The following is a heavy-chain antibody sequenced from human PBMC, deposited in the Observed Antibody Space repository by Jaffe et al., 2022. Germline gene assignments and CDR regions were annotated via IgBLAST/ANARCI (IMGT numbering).Heavy chain of an antibody. J-gene: IGHJ3*02. CDR2: IYHSGST. CDR3: ARHVLVVRGVIIRREMTNDAFDI. D-gene: IGHD3-10*01. Sequence: QVQLQESGPGLVKPSETLSLTCAVSGYSISSGYYWGWIRQPPGKGLEWIGSIYHSGSTYYNPSLKSRVTISVDTSKNQFSLKLSSVTAADTAVYYCARHVLVVRGVIIRREMTNDAFDIWGQGTMVTVSS. V-gene: IGHV4-38-2*01. CDR1: GYSISSGYY.